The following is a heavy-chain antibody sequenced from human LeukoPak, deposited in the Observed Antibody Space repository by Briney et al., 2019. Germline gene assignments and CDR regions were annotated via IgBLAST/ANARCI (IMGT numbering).Heavy chain of an antibody. Sequence: GGSLRLSCAASGFTFSNYWMHWVRQVPEKGLVWVSRVNPDGSSLTYANSVKGRFTSSRDNARNTLYLQMNRLRVEDTAVYYCARGGSYGDCWGRGILVTVSS. CDR1: GFTFSNYW. V-gene: IGHV3-74*01. D-gene: IGHD3-16*01. CDR2: VNPDGSSL. J-gene: IGHJ4*02. CDR3: ARGGSYGDC.